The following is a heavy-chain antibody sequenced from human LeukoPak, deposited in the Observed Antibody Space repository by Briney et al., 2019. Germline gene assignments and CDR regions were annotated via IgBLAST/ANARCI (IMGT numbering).Heavy chain of an antibody. CDR1: GFTFDDYA. Sequence: GGSLRLSCAASGFTFDDYAMHWVRQAPGKGLEWVSGISWNSGSIGYADSVKGRFTISRDNAKNSLYLQMNSLRAEDTALYYCARMGATVFDYWGQGTLVTVSS. V-gene: IGHV3-9*01. CDR3: ARMGATVFDY. CDR2: ISWNSGSI. D-gene: IGHD1-26*01. J-gene: IGHJ4*02.